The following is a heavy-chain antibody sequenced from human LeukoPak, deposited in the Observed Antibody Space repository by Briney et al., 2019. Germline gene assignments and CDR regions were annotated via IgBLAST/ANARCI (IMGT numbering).Heavy chain of an antibody. Sequence: SETLSLTCAVSGYSISSGYYWGWIRQPPGKGLEWIGSIYHSGSTYYSPSLKSRVTISVDTSKNQFSLKLSSVTAADTAVYYCARLEAYCGGDCYSGFDYWGQGTLVTVSS. V-gene: IGHV4-38-2*01. CDR1: GYSISSGYY. J-gene: IGHJ4*02. D-gene: IGHD2-21*01. CDR3: ARLEAYCGGDCYSGFDY. CDR2: IYHSGST.